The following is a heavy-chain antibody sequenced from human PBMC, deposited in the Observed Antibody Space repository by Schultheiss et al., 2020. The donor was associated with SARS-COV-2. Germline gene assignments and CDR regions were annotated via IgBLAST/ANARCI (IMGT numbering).Heavy chain of an antibody. J-gene: IGHJ5*02. CDR2: IYYSGST. CDR1: GGSFSGYY. CDR3: ARLTVTKPNWFDP. D-gene: IGHD4-17*01. V-gene: IGHV4-59*08. Sequence: SETLSLTCAVYGGSFSGYYWSWIRQPPGKGLEWIGYIYYSGSTYYNPSLKSRVTISVDTSKNQFSLKLSSVTAADTAVYYCARLTVTKPNWFDPWGQGTLVTVSS.